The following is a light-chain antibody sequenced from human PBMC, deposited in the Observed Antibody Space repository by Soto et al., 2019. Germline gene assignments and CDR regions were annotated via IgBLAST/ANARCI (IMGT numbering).Light chain of an antibody. CDR2: GAS. CDR3: QQHSNSPQT. V-gene: IGKV3-20*01. Sequence: EIVWTQSPGPRSLSSGERATLYCRASESQSNNNYLAWYQQKPGKAPKLLIYGASSRHSGVPTRFSGSGSGTDFTLTISRLQPEDFATYYCQQHSNSPQTFGQGTKVDIK. CDR1: ESQSNNNY. J-gene: IGKJ1*01.